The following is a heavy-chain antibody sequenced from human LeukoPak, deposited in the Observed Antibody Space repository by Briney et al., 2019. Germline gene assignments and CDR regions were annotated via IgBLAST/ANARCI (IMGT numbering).Heavy chain of an antibody. Sequence: GGSLRLSCAASGFTFSSYSIHWVRQAPGKGLEWVSVISGSGGSTDYADSVKGRFTISRDNSKNTLYLQMNSLRAEDTAVHYCAKHPPTLSSGYYFDYWGQGTLVTVSS. V-gene: IGHV3-23*01. CDR3: AKHPPTLSSGYYFDY. CDR1: GFTFSSYS. D-gene: IGHD3-22*01. CDR2: ISGSGGST. J-gene: IGHJ4*02.